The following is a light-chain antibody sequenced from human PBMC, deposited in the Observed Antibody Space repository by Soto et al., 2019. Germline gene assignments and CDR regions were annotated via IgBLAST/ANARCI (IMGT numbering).Light chain of an antibody. CDR3: QQSYTSQQT. Sequence: VGDTVSITCRAGQTFNNYLNWYQHKPGKVPKLLIYAATALQSGVPSRFSASASGTDFTLTIINVQPEDGGTYDGQQSYTSQQTFGQGTKVDI. CDR1: QTFNNY. CDR2: AAT. J-gene: IGKJ2*01. V-gene: IGKV1-39*01.